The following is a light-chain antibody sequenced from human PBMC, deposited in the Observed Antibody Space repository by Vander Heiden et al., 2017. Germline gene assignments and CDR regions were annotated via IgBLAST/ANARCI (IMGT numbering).Light chain of an antibody. CDR1: NIGSKS. CDR3: QVWDSGRTHVV. V-gene: IGLV3-21*02. Sequence: SSVLTQPPSASVAPGQTATITCGGDNIGSKSVNWYQQKPGQAPVLVVYDNFDRPSGIPERFSGSNSGNTATLTISRVEAGDEAAYYCQVWDSGRTHVVFGGGTQLPVL. CDR2: DNF. J-gene: IGLJ2*01.